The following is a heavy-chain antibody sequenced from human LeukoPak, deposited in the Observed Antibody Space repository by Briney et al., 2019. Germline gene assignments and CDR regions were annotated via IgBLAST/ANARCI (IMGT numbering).Heavy chain of an antibody. CDR2: ISWNSGYI. J-gene: IGHJ4*02. Sequence: GRSLRLSCAASGFTFANYAIHWVRQPQGSGLEWLSIISWNSGYIGYADTVKGRFTISRDNAKNSLYLQMNSLRAEDTAFYYCAKVRGTYSSGYFFDYWGQGALVTVSS. D-gene: IGHD6-19*01. V-gene: IGHV3-9*01. CDR3: AKVRGTYSSGYFFDY. CDR1: GFTFANYA.